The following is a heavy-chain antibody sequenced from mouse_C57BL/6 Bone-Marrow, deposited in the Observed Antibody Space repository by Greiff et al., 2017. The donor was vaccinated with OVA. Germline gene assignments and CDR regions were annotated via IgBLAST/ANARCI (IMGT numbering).Heavy chain of an antibody. V-gene: IGHV1-15*01. D-gene: IGHD1-1*01. CDR3: TRERDYYGSSLFDY. J-gene: IGHJ2*01. CDR2: IDPETGGT. Sequence: VQLQQSGAELVRPGASVTLSCKASGYTFTDYEMHWVKQTPVHGLEWIGAIDPETGGTAYNQKFKGKAILTADKSSSTAYMELRSLTSEDSAVYYCTRERDYYGSSLFDYWGQGTTLTVSS. CDR1: GYTFTDYE.